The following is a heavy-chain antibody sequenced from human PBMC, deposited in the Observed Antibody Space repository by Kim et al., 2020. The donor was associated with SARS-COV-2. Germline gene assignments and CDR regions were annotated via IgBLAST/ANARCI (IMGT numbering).Heavy chain of an antibody. CDR3: AREQYYYDSSAFDY. J-gene: IGHJ4*02. Sequence: ADSVKGRITISRDNSKNTLYLQMNSLRAEDTAVYYCAREQYYYDSSAFDYWGQGTLVTVSS. V-gene: IGHV3-33*01. D-gene: IGHD3-22*01.